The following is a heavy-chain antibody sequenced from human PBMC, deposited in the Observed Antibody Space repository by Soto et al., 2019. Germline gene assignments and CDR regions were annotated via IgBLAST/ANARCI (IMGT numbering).Heavy chain of an antibody. V-gene: IGHV1-69*13. CDR1: GGTFSSYA. CDR3: ARALEGSSSIAFDI. Sequence: SVKASFKASGGTFSSYAISWLRQAPGQGLEWMGGIIPIFGTANYAQKFQGRVTITADESTSTAYMELSSLRSEDTAVYYCARALEGSSSIAFDIWGQGTMVTVSS. CDR2: IIPIFGTA. D-gene: IGHD6-6*01. J-gene: IGHJ3*02.